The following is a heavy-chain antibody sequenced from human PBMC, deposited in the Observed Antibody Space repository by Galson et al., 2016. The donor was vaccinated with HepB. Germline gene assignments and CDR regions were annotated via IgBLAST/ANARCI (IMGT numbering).Heavy chain of an antibody. D-gene: IGHD6-19*01. CDR3: AGEGIAVAGSPHCYYGMDV. V-gene: IGHV3-53*01. CDR2: IYRDGTT. CDR1: GFTVSRNY. Sequence: SLRLSCAASGFTVSRNYMSWVRQAPGNGLEWVSIIYRDGTTFYADSVKGRFTISRDSSKNTLYLQMNSLRAEDTAVYYCAGEGIAVAGSPHCYYGMDVWGQGTTVTVSS. J-gene: IGHJ6*02.